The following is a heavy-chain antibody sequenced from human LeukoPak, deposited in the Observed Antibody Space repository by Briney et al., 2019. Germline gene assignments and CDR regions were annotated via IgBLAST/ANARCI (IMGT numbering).Heavy chain of an antibody. D-gene: IGHD2/OR15-2a*01. CDR2: INPNDSST. CDR1: GYTFTGYY. Sequence: ASVKVSCKASGYTFTGYYMHWVRQAPAQGIEWMGIINPNDSSTTYAQRFQRRVTLTRDTSASTVYMELSSLRSEDTALYYCARHQGAGEYPFDYWGQGSLVTVSS. V-gene: IGHV1-46*01. J-gene: IGHJ4*02. CDR3: ARHQGAGEYPFDY.